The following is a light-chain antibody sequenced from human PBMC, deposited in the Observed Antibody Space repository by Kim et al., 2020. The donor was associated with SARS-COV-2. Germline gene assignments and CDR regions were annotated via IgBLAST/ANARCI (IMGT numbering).Light chain of an antibody. CDR2: YDT. Sequence: SYELTQPPSVSVDPGKTATITCGGNNIGTKSVHWYQQKPGQAPVVVIYYDTDRPSGIPERFSGSKSGNTATLTISRVEAGDEADYFCQVWDSSTDHSWVFGGGTQLTVL. J-gene: IGLJ3*02. CDR3: QVWDSSTDHSWV. V-gene: IGLV3-21*04. CDR1: NIGTKS.